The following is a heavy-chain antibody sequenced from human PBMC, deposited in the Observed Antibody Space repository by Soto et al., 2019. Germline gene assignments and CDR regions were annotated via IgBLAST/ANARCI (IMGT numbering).Heavy chain of an antibody. V-gene: IGHV2-5*02. CDR3: AHSVVAGLGYYFDY. CDR2: IYWDDDK. Sequence: QITLKESGPTLVKPTQTLTLTCTFSGFSLSTTRVAVGWIRQPPGKALEWLALIYWDDDKRYSPFLKSRLTXXXXTSKNXVVLTMTNMDPVDTATYYCAHSVVAGLGYYFDYWGQGT. CDR1: GFSLSTTRVA. J-gene: IGHJ4*02. D-gene: IGHD6-19*01.